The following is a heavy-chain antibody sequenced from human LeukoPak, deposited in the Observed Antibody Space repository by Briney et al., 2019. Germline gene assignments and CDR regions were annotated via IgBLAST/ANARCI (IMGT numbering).Heavy chain of an antibody. CDR3: VRDSDYQRNSGGLYAHYDALDI. J-gene: IGHJ3*02. CDR1: EFTFSTFW. Sequence: GGSLRLSCAASEFTFSTFWMSWVRQAPGKGLEWVANIKADGGVKHYVDSVEGRFSISRDNARSSLYLQMNSLRAEDTAVYYCVRDSDYQRNSGGLYAHYDALDIWGHGTMVTVS. CDR2: IKADGGVK. D-gene: IGHD2-21*01. V-gene: IGHV3-7*01.